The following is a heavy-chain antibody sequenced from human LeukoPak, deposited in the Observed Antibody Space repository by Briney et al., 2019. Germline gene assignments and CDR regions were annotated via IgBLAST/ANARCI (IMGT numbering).Heavy chain of an antibody. D-gene: IGHD3-16*01. CDR1: GDSINSLHYY. J-gene: IGHJ4*02. Sequence: PSGTLSLTCNVSGDSINSLHYYWAWIRQPPGKGLEWIGSIYYSGGAYSHPSLKSRATIFVDTSNNHFSLKLRSVTAADTAVYYCARQLIQPRAFDSWGQGTLVTVSS. V-gene: IGHV4-39*01. CDR2: IYYSGGA. CDR3: ARQLIQPRAFDS.